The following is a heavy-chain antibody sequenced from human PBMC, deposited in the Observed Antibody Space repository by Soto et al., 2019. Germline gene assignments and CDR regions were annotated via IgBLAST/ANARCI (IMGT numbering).Heavy chain of an antibody. D-gene: IGHD2-15*01. J-gene: IGHJ5*02. V-gene: IGHV4-34*01. CDR2: INHSGST. Sequence: QVQLQQWGAGLLKPSETLSLTCAVYGGSFSGYYWSWIRQPPGKGLEWIGEINHSGSTNYNPSLKSRVTISVDTSKNQFSLELSSVTAAATAVYYCARGAVIVVVVAAPNWLDPWGQGTLVTVSS. CDR3: ARGAVIVVVVAAPNWLDP. CDR1: GGSFSGYY.